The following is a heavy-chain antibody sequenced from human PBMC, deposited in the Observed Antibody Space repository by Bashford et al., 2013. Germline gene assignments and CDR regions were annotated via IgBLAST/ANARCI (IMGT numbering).Heavy chain of an antibody. V-gene: IGHV4-34*01. CDR1: GGSFSGYY. J-gene: IGHJ5*02. D-gene: IGHD2-15*01. CDR3: ARARGSWYCSGGSCYSYWFDP. Sequence: SETLSLTCAVYGGSFSGYYWSWIRQPPGKGLEWIGEINHSGSTNYNPSLKSRVTISVDTSKNQFSLKLSSVTAADTAVYYCARARGSWYCSGGSCYSYWFDPWGQGPWSPSPQ. CDR2: INHSGST.